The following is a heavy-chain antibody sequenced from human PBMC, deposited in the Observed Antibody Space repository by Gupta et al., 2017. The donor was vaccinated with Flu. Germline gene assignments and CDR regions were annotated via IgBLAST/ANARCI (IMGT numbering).Heavy chain of an antibody. CDR2: ISYDGSNK. V-gene: IGHV3-30*18. CDR1: GFTFSSYG. Sequence: QVQLVESGGGVVQPGRSLRLSCAASGFTFSSYGMHWVRQAPGKGREWVAVISYDGSNKYYADSVKGRFTISRDNSKNTLYLQMNSLRTEDTAVYYCAKSGLYEAGTVNFWGQGTLVTVSS. J-gene: IGHJ4*02. D-gene: IGHD6-19*01. CDR3: AKSGLYEAGTVNF.